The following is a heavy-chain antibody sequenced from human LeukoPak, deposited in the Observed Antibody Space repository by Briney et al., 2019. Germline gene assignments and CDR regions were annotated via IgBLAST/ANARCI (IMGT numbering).Heavy chain of an antibody. D-gene: IGHD1-14*01. Sequence: PSETLSLTCTVSGGSISSGGYYWNWLRQHPEKGLEWIGSIYYSGSTYYNPSLKSRVNVSVDTSENQFSPKLSSVAAADTAVYYCARASSARNGFDYWGQGTLVTVSS. CDR2: IYYSGST. J-gene: IGHJ4*02. CDR3: ARASSARNGFDY. V-gene: IGHV4-31*03. CDR1: GGSISSGGYY.